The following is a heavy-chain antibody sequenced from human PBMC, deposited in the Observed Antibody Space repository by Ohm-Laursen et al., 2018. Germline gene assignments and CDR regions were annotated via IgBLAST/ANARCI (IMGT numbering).Heavy chain of an antibody. D-gene: IGHD2-2*01. Sequence: SQTLSLTCTVSGGSISSGGYYWSWIRQHPGKGLEWIGYIYYSGSTYYNPSLKSRVTISVDTSKNQFSLKLSSVTAADTAVYYCAREVPELDWFDPWGQGTLVTVSS. CDR3: AREVPELDWFDP. V-gene: IGHV4-31*03. CDR2: IYYSGST. CDR1: GGSISSGGYY. J-gene: IGHJ5*02.